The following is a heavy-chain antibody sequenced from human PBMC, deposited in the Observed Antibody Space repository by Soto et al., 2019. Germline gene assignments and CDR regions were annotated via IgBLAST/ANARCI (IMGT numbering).Heavy chain of an antibody. CDR3: ARVLGSGSYQSLLYYYYGMDV. Sequence: GASVKVSCKASGYTFTGYYMHWVRQAPGQGLEWMGWINPNSGGTNYAQKFQGRVTMTRDTSISTAYMELSRLRSDDTAVYYCARVLGSGSYQSLLYYYYGMDVWGQGTTVTVSS. V-gene: IGHV1-2*02. CDR1: GYTFTGYY. CDR2: INPNSGGT. J-gene: IGHJ6*02. D-gene: IGHD1-26*01.